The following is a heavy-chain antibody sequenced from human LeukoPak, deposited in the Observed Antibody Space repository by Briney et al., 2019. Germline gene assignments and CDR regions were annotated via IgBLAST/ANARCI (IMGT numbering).Heavy chain of an antibody. J-gene: IGHJ4*02. CDR1: GYTFTNFG. D-gene: IGHD4-17*01. CDR3: ARDRDYGDYNTQDLFVY. V-gene: IGHV1-18*01. CDR2: ISAYNGNT. Sequence: ASVKLSCKASGYTFTNFGISWVRQAPGQGLEWMGWISAYNGNTNYAQRLQGRVTMTTDTSTSTAYMELRSLRSDDTAVYYCARDRDYGDYNTQDLFVYWGQGTLVTVSS.